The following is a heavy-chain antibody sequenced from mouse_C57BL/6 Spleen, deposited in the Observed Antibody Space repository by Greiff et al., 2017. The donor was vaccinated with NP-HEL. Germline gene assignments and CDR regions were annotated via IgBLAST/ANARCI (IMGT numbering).Heavy chain of an antibody. V-gene: IGHV5-17*01. J-gene: IGHJ2*01. Sequence: DVMLVESGGGLVKPGGSLKLSCAASGFTFSDYGMHWVRQAPEKGLEWVAYISSGSSTIYYADTVKGRFTISRDNAKNTLFLQMTSLRSEDTAMYYCARRSGSSFSLDYWGQGTTLTVSS. CDR2: ISSGSSTI. CDR3: ARRSGSSFSLDY. CDR1: GFTFSDYG. D-gene: IGHD1-1*01.